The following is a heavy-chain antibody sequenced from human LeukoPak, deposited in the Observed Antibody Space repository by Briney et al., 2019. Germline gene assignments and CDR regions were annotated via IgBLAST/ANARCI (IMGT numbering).Heavy chain of an antibody. Sequence: PSETLSLTCTVSGGSISSSSYYWGWIRQPPGKGLEWIGSIYYSGSTYYSPSLKSRVTISVDTSKNQFSLKLSSVTAADTAVYYCARHRGYSYGFYFDYWGQGTLVTVSS. J-gene: IGHJ4*02. CDR3: ARHRGYSYGFYFDY. V-gene: IGHV4-39*01. CDR1: GGSISSSSYY. CDR2: IYYSGST. D-gene: IGHD5-18*01.